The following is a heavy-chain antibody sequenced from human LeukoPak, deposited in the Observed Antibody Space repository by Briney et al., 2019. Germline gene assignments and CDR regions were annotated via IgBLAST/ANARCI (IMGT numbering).Heavy chain of an antibody. Sequence: GGSLRLSCAASGFTFSSYSMNWVRQAPGKGLEWVSYISSGSTTIYYADSVTGRFTISRDNAKKSLYLRMNSLRPDDTAVYYCARDPPNWGFGYWGQGALVTVSS. V-gene: IGHV3-48*01. D-gene: IGHD7-27*01. CDR1: GFTFSSYS. CDR3: ARDPPNWGFGY. J-gene: IGHJ4*02. CDR2: ISSGSTTI.